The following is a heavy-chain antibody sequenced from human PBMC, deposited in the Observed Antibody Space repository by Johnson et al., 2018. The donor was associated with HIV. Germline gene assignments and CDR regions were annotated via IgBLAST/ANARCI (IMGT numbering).Heavy chain of an antibody. D-gene: IGHD1-26*01. Sequence: VQLVESGGGLVQPGRSLRLSCAASGFTFDDYAMHWVRQAPGKGLEWVSGISWNSGSIGYADSVKGRFTISRDNSKNTLYLQMNSLRAEDTAVYYCAQENFEWELGAFDIWGQGTMGTGSS. CDR1: GFTFDDYA. V-gene: IGHV3-9*01. CDR2: ISWNSGSI. CDR3: AQENFEWELGAFDI. J-gene: IGHJ3*02.